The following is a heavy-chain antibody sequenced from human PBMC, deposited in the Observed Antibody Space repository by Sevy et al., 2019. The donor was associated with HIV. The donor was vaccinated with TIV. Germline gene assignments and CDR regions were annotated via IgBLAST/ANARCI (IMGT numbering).Heavy chain of an antibody. J-gene: IGHJ4*02. V-gene: IGHV3-33*01. Sequence: GGSLRLSCAASGFTFSNSGMHWVRQSPGKGLEWVASIFYDGITTYYGDSVKGRFTVFRDNSKSTLYLQMNSLGVEDTAVYYCARESPSDWYLDSWGQGTQVTVSS. CDR2: IFYDGITT. D-gene: IGHD6-19*01. CDR1: GFTFSNSG. CDR3: ARESPSDWYLDS.